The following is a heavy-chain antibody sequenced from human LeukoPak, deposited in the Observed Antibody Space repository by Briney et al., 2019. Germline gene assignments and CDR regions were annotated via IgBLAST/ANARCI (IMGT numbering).Heavy chain of an antibody. CDR3: AKGHCSGGSCYVLDS. V-gene: IGHV3-43D*04. Sequence: TGGSLRLSCAASGFTFDDYAMHWVRQAPGKGLEWVSLISWDGGATYYADSVKGRFTISRDNSKSSLYLQLNSVRSEDTALYYCAKGHCSGGSCYVLDSWGQGTLVTVSS. J-gene: IGHJ4*02. D-gene: IGHD2-15*01. CDR2: ISWDGGAT. CDR1: GFTFDDYA.